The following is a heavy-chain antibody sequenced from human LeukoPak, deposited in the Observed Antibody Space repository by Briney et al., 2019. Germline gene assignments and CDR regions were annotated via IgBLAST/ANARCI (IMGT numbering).Heavy chain of an antibody. CDR1: GGSFSGYY. CDR2: INHSGST. Sequence: SETLSLTCAVYGGSFSGYYWSWIRQPPGKGLEWIGEINHSGSTNYNPSLKSRVTISVDTSKNQISLKLSSVTAADTAVYYCARHPSRGVAGTAFDIWGQGTMVTVSS. CDR3: ARHPSRGVAGTAFDI. J-gene: IGHJ3*02. D-gene: IGHD6-19*01. V-gene: IGHV4-34*01.